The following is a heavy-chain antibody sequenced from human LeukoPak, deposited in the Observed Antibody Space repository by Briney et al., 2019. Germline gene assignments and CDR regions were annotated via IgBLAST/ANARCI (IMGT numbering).Heavy chain of an antibody. Sequence: PGGSLRLPCAASGFTFSIYGMHWVRQAPGKGLEWVAVISYDGSDKYYADSVKGRFTISRDNSKNTLYLQMNSLRAEDTAVYYCAKGPDGSGYYYYVDYWGRGTLVTVSS. J-gene: IGHJ4*02. CDR1: GFTFSIYG. CDR2: ISYDGSDK. CDR3: AKGPDGSGYYYYVDY. V-gene: IGHV3-30*18. D-gene: IGHD3-22*01.